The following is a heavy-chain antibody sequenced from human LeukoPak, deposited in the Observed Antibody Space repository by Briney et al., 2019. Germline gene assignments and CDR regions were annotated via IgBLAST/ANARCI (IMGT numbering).Heavy chain of an antibody. J-gene: IGHJ4*02. Sequence: GGSLRLSCAASGFTFSSYWMHWVRQAPGKGLVWVSRINSDGSSTSYADSVKGRFTISRDNAKNSLYLQMNSLRAEDTAVYYCASILITMVRGVLEPFDYWGQGTLVTVSS. D-gene: IGHD3-10*01. CDR1: GFTFSSYW. V-gene: IGHV3-74*01. CDR3: ASILITMVRGVLEPFDY. CDR2: INSDGSST.